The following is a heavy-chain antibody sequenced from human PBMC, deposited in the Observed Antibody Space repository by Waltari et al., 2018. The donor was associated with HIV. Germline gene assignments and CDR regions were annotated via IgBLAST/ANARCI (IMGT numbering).Heavy chain of an antibody. V-gene: IGHV3-74*01. CDR2: INNDGSNT. CDR3: VRDYDSSGYYSANWFDP. CDR1: GFTFRSYW. Sequence: EVQLVESGGGLVQPGGSLRFSCGVSGFTFRSYWPHGVRQGPGRGLVWVSRINNDGSNTNYADAVKGRFTISRDNAKNTLYLQMNSLRAEDTAVYSCVRDYDSSGYYSANWFDPWGQGTLVTVSS. J-gene: IGHJ5*02. D-gene: IGHD3-22*01.